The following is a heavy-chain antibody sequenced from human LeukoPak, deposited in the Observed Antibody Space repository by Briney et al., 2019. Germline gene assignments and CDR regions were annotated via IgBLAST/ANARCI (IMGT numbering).Heavy chain of an antibody. CDR1: GDSISSYY. D-gene: IGHD7-27*01. J-gene: IGHJ4*02. V-gene: IGHV4-59*01. CDR2: LYKSGIT. CDR3: ARAPNWDRPFDT. Sequence: SETLSLTCTVSGDSISSYYWSWVRQPPGKGLEWIGYLYKSGITNSIPSLESRVAISVGTSKNQLSLRLSSVTSADTAVYYCARAPNWDRPFDTWGQGTLVTVSS.